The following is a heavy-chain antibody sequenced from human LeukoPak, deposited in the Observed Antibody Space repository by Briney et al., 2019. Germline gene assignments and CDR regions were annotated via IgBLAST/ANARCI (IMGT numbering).Heavy chain of an antibody. D-gene: IGHD4-17*01. CDR3: AKDKAMTTAATDV. Sequence: GVSLRLSCAASGFTFSSHGMHWVRQSPGEGVEWMVFIRYGGSCKYNADSVKGRLTISRDNSKNTQYLQMNSLRAEDTAVYYCAKDKAMTTAATDVWGKGTTVTVSS. J-gene: IGHJ6*03. V-gene: IGHV3-30*02. CDR1: GFTFSSHG. CDR2: IRYGGSCK.